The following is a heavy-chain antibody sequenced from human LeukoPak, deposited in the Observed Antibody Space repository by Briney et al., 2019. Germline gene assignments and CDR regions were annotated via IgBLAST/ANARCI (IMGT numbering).Heavy chain of an antibody. CDR1: GGSFSGYY. V-gene: IGHV4-34*01. CDR3: ARVFSFGGYYYKRPYYFDY. CDR2: INHSGST. D-gene: IGHD3-22*01. J-gene: IGHJ4*02. Sequence: PSETLSLTCAVYGGSFSGYYWSWIRQPPGKGLEWIGEINHSGSTNHNPSLKSRVTISVDTSKNQFSLKLSSVTAADTAVYYCARVFSFGGYYYKRPYYFDYWGQGTLVTVSS.